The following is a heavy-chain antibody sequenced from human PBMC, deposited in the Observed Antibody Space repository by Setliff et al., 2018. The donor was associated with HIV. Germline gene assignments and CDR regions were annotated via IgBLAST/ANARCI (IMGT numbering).Heavy chain of an antibody. J-gene: IGHJ4*02. V-gene: IGHV3-74*01. Sequence: PGGSLRLSCAASGFTFSSYWMHWVRQVPGKGLVWVSRINSDGSNTTYADSVKGRFTISRDNAKNTLYLQMNSLRAEYTAVFYCARDKSYYYDSTVSRGLYYFDYWGQGTLVTVSS. D-gene: IGHD3-22*01. CDR3: ARDKSYYYDSTVSRGLYYFDY. CDR2: INSDGSNT. CDR1: GFTFSSYW.